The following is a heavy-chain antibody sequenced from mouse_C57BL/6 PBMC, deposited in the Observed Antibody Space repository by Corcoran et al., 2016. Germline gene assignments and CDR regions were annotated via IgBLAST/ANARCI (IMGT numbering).Heavy chain of an antibody. D-gene: IGHD1-1*01. CDR2: INPNDGGT. CDR3: ARHYCGSRGFAY. CDR1: GYTFTDYY. Sequence: EVQLQQSGPELVKPGDSVKISCKASGYTFTDYYMHWVKQSPGKSHEWIGDINPNDGGTSYNQKFTGKVTLTIDKSSSTAYMELRSLTAEDSAVYYCARHYCGSRGFAYLGQGTLVSVSA. V-gene: IGHV1-26*01. J-gene: IGHJ3*01.